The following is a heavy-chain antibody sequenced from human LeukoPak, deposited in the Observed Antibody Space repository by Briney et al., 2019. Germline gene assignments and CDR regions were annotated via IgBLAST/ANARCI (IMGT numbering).Heavy chain of an antibody. D-gene: IGHD3-3*01. CDR3: ARDFRFLEWLSNPLGY. Sequence: GGSLRLSCAASGFTFSTFAMIWVRQPPGKGLEWVSSIFPSGGEIHYADSVRGRFTISRDNSKNTLYLQMNSLRAEDTAVYYCARDFRFLEWLSNPLGYWGQGTLVTVSS. J-gene: IGHJ4*02. CDR2: IFPSGGEI. CDR1: GFTFSTFA. V-gene: IGHV3-23*01.